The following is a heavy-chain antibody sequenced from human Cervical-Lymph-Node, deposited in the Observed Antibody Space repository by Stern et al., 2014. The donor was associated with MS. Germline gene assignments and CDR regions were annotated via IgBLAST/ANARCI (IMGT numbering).Heavy chain of an antibody. J-gene: IGHJ1*01. V-gene: IGHV3-33*01. Sequence: QVQLVQSGGGVVQPGRSLRLSCAASGFTFSSSGMHWVRQAPGKGLEWLAIIYYDGNNRYYADSVKGRFTISRDNSKNTMYLPMNSLRAEDTAVYYCAREGGNTTEYFQHGGQGTRVTVSS. D-gene: IGHD4-23*01. CDR1: GFTFSSSG. CDR2: IYYDGNNR. CDR3: AREGGNTTEYFQH.